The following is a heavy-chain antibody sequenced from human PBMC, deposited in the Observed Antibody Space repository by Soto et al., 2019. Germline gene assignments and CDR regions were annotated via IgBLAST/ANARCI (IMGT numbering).Heavy chain of an antibody. CDR1: GGSISSYY. CDR2: IYYSGST. Sequence: SETLSLTCTVSGGSISSYYWSWIRQPPGKGLEWIGYIYYSGSTNYNPSLKSRVTISVDTSKNQFSLKLSSVTAADTAVYYCARTGGDYYYYYYGMDVWGQGTTVTVSS. CDR3: ARTGGDYYYYYYGMDV. J-gene: IGHJ6*02. V-gene: IGHV4-59*01. D-gene: IGHD4-17*01.